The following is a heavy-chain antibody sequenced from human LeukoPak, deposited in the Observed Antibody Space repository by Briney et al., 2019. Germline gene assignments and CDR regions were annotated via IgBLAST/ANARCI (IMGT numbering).Heavy chain of an antibody. CDR2: ISGRVDST. CDR1: GFTLRNYA. Sequence: GGSLRLSCAASGFTLRNYAMTWVRQAPGEGLEWVSAISGRVDSTYYADSVKGRFTISRDNSKSTLYLQMNSLRAEDTAVYYCAKWGDYDILTGYYDPDYWGQGTLVTVSS. D-gene: IGHD3-9*01. V-gene: IGHV3-23*01. CDR3: AKWGDYDILTGYYDPDY. J-gene: IGHJ4*02.